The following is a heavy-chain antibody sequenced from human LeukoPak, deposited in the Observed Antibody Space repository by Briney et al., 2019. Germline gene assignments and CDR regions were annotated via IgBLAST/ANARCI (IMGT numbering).Heavy chain of an antibody. Sequence: SQSLSLTCAISGDSVSSNSAAWNWIRQSPSRGLEWLGRTYYRSKWYNDYAVSLKSRITINPDTSKNQFSLKLSSVTAADTAVYYCARRVRGCGGTLFDYWGQGTLVTVSS. CDR2: TYYRSKWYN. J-gene: IGHJ4*02. D-gene: IGHD3-10*01. CDR3: ARRVRGCGGTLFDY. V-gene: IGHV6-1*01. CDR1: GDSVSSNSAA.